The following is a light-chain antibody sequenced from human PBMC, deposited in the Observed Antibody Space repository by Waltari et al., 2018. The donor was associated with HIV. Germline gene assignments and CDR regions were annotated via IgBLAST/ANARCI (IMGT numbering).Light chain of an antibody. CDR3: ISYASSTYF. Sequence: QSITISCTGTSSDIGGYNYVSWYQQYPGKAPRLIIYDVSERPSGVSNRFSGSKSGNTASLTISGLQIEDEADYFCISYASSTYFFGTGTTVTVL. CDR2: DVS. J-gene: IGLJ1*01. V-gene: IGLV2-14*03. CDR1: SSDIGGYNY.